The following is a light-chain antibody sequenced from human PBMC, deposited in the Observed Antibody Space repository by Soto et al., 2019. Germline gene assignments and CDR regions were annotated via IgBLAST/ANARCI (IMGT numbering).Light chain of an antibody. CDR3: CSYAAGAAWL. V-gene: IGLV2-23*02. CDR1: SRDVGSYNL. Sequence: QSALTQPASVSGSPGQSITISCTGTSRDVGSYNLVSWYQQHPGKAPKLLIYEVTQRPSGISDRFSGSKSANTASLTISGLQTEDEADYYCCSYAAGAAWLFGGGTKLTVL. CDR2: EVT. J-gene: IGLJ3*02.